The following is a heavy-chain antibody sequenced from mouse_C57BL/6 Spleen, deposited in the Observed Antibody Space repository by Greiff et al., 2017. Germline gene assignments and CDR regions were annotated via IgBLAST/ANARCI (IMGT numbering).Heavy chain of an antibody. J-gene: IGHJ1*03. Sequence: VQLQQPGAELVMPGASVKLSCKASGYTFTSYWMHWVKQRPGQGLEWIGEIDPSDSYTNYNQKFKGKSTLTVDKSSSTAYMQLSSLTSEDSAVYYCAREGFPRRLRVPLVFDVWGTGTTVTVSS. CDR1: GYTFTSYW. D-gene: IGHD1-1*01. CDR3: AREGFPRRLRVPLVFDV. CDR2: IDPSDSYT. V-gene: IGHV1-69*01.